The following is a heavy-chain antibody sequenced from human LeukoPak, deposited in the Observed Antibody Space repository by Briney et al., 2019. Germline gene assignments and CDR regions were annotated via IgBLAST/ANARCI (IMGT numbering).Heavy chain of an antibody. CDR3: AGHHPRNTVDF. J-gene: IGHJ4*02. D-gene: IGHD2/OR15-2a*01. CDR1: GGSFSGYY. V-gene: IGHV4-34*01. Sequence: SETLSLTCAVYGGSFSGYYWSWIRQPPGKGLEWIGEINHSGSTNYNPSLKSRVTISLDTSKNQLSLKLRSVTAADTAVYYCAGHHPRNTVDFWGQGTLVAVSS. CDR2: INHSGST.